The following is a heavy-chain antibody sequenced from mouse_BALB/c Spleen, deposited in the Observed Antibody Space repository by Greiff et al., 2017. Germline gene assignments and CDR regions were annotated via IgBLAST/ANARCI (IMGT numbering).Heavy chain of an antibody. V-gene: IGHV3-2*02. Sequence: EVQLQESGPGLVKPSQSLSLTCTVTGYSITSDYAWNWIRQFPGNQLEWMGYISYSGSTSYNPSPKSRISITRDTSKNQFFLQLNSVTTEDTATYYCARWSYASDAMDYWGQGTSVTVSS. D-gene: IGHD6-5*01. J-gene: IGHJ4*01. CDR1: GYSITSDYA. CDR2: ISYSGST. CDR3: ARWSYASDAMDY.